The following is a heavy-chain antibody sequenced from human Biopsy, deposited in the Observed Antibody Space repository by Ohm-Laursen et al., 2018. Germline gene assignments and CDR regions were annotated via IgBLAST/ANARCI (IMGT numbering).Heavy chain of an antibody. Sequence: SLRLSCTASGFTFSNYAMSWVRQAPGKGLEWLSTISGSGATPCYADSVKGRFTISRDNSKNTLYLQMNSLRAEDTAVYYCARPNLREWELHNAFDIWGQGTMVTVSS. D-gene: IGHD1-26*01. J-gene: IGHJ3*02. CDR1: GFTFSNYA. CDR3: ARPNLREWELHNAFDI. V-gene: IGHV3-23*01. CDR2: ISGSGATP.